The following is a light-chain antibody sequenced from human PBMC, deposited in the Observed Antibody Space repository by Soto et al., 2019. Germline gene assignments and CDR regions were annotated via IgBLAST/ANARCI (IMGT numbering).Light chain of an antibody. V-gene: IGLV2-14*01. CDR3: SSYTSSSLYV. Sequence: LTQPASVSGSPGQSITISCTGTSSDIGGHHFVSWYQQQSGKAPKLVIYEVTDRPSGVSDRFSGSKSGNTASLTISGLQPEDEADYYCSSYTSSSLYVFGTGTKVTVL. CDR1: SSDIGGHHF. J-gene: IGLJ1*01. CDR2: EVT.